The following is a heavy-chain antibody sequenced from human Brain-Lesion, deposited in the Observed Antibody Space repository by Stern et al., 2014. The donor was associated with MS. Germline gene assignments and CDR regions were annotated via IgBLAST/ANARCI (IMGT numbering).Heavy chain of an antibody. J-gene: IGHJ4*02. CDR3: VRDLCKSRIFYPFDY. Sequence: QVQLVQSGGGLVKAGGSLRLSCAASGFTFSDYYMSWIRQAPGKGLEWVSYISRGGTSVYYADSVEGRFTISRDNAKNSLFLQMNSLRAEDTAIYYCVRDLCKSRIFYPFDYWGQGTPVTVSS. CDR1: GFTFSDYY. V-gene: IGHV3-11*01. D-gene: IGHD2/OR15-2a*01. CDR2: ISRGGTSV.